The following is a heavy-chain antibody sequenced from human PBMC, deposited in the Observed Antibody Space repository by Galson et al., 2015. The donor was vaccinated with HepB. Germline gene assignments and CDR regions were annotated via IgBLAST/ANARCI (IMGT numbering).Heavy chain of an antibody. CDR3: ARGAVQGVIITFFDY. V-gene: IGHV1-69*10. CDR1: GGTFSSYA. Sequence: SVKVSCKASGGTFSSYAISWVRQAPGQGLEWMGGIIPILGIANYAQKFQGRVTITADKSTSTAYMELSSLRSEDTAVYYCARGAVQGVIITFFDYWGQGTLVTVSS. J-gene: IGHJ4*02. CDR2: IIPILGIA. D-gene: IGHD3-10*01.